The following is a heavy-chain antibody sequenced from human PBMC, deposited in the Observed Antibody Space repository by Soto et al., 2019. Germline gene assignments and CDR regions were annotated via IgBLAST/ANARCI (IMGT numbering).Heavy chain of an antibody. J-gene: IGHJ4*02. Sequence: EVQLLESGGGLVQSGVSLRLSCGASGFTFSNYVISWVRQAPGRGLEWVSSISTSGGRTYYADSVKGRFTGSRDNSKNTLFLQMNRLRVDDTAVYYLARVEFGSGLQMAKFDYGGQGALFTV. CDR3: ARVEFGSGLQMAKFDY. V-gene: IGHV3-23*01. CDR1: GFTFSNYV. D-gene: IGHD3-10*01. CDR2: ISTSGGRT.